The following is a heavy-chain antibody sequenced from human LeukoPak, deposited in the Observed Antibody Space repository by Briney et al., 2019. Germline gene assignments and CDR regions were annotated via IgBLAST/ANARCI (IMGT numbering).Heavy chain of an antibody. CDR2: ITSDGSST. Sequence: PGGSLRLSCAASGFTFSSTWMHWVRQPPGKGLVWVARITSDGSSTTYAESVKGRFTISRDNAKNTLYLQMNSLRAEDTAVYYCARAVVSVTTGGYFDYWGQGTLVTVSS. D-gene: IGHD4-17*01. J-gene: IGHJ4*02. V-gene: IGHV3-74*03. CDR3: ARAVVSVTTGGYFDY. CDR1: GFTFSSTW.